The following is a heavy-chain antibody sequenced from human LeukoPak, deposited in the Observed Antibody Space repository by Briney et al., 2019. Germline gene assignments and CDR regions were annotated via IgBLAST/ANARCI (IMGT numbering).Heavy chain of an antibody. V-gene: IGHV3-7*04. CDR2: IKKDGSEE. Sequence: PGGSLRLSCAASGFTFSSYWMNWVRQAPGKGLEWVANIKKDGSEENYVDSVKGRFTISRDSAKNTLYLQMNSLGAEDTAVYYCAGGSGWLIDYWGQGTLVTVSS. CDR3: AGGSGWLIDY. CDR1: GFTFSSYW. D-gene: IGHD6-19*01. J-gene: IGHJ4*02.